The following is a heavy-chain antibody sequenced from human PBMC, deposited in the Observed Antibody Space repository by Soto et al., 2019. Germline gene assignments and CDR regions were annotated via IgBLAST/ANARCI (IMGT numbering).Heavy chain of an antibody. D-gene: IGHD6-13*01. Sequence: GSLILSCATSGFTFSRYAMSWVRQAPGKGLEWVSAISGSGGSTYYADSVKGRFTISRDNSKNTLYLQMNSLRAEDTAVYYCAKDRIAAAGTEWFDPWGQGTLVTVS. V-gene: IGHV3-23*01. CDR2: ISGSGGST. CDR3: AKDRIAAAGTEWFDP. CDR1: GFTFSRYA. J-gene: IGHJ5*02.